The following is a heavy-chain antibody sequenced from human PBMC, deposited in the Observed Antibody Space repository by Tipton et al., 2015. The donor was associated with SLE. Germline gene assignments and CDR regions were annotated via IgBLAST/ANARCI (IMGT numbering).Heavy chain of an antibody. CDR1: GGSISSHY. V-gene: IGHV4-59*08. CDR2: ISYRETT. CDR3: ARLGPYDFWSRNYLFDH. Sequence: TLSLTCTVSGGSISSHYWSWIRQPPGKGLEWIGYISYRETTNYNPPLKSRVTISVDTSKNQFSLKLISLTAADTAVYFCARLGPYDFWSRNYLFDHWGQGILVTVSS. D-gene: IGHD3-3*01. J-gene: IGHJ4*02.